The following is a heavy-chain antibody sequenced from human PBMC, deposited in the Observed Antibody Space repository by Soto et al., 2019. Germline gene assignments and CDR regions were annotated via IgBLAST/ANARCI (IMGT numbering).Heavy chain of an antibody. J-gene: IGHJ6*02. CDR1: GFTFSDYF. CDR3: AKDLHWYGMDV. Sequence: EVQLLESGGGLVQTGESLRLSCAASGFTFSDYFMNWVRQAPGKGLEWVSGINKDGGTTQNADFVRGRFTISRDNSRNTLYLQMNSVRAEDTALYYCAKDLHWYGMDVWGQGTTVTVS. V-gene: IGHV3-23*01. CDR2: INKDGGTT. D-gene: IGHD1-20*01.